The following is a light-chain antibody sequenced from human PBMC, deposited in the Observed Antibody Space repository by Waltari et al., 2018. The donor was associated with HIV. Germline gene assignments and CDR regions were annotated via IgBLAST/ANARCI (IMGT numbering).Light chain of an antibody. J-gene: IGLJ1*01. CDR2: DVT. CDR3: CSYAGSSTFV. Sequence: QSALTQPASLSGSPGQSITISCTGTSSHVGTYYYVSWYHQPPGKAPKLMIYDVTKRPSGISDRFSGSKSGNTASLTISGLQAEDEADYYCCSYAGSSTFVFGTGTKVTVL. CDR1: SSHVGTYYY. V-gene: IGLV2-23*02.